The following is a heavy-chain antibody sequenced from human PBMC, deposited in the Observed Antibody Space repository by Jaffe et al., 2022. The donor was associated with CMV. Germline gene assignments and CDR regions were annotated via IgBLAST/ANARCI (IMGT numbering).Heavy chain of an antibody. D-gene: IGHD6-13*01. CDR1: RGTFGNST. CDR3: ARYSAVGRKHFPFDI. CDR2: IIPILDIA. Sequence: QVQLVQSGAEVKKPGSSVEVSCKASRGTFGNSTINWVRQAPGQGLEWLGGIIPILDIANYAQKFQGRVTITADKSTNVAYMELSSLRSEDTAIYFCARYSAVGRKHFPFDIWGQGTMVTVSS. V-gene: IGHV1-69*09. J-gene: IGHJ3*02.